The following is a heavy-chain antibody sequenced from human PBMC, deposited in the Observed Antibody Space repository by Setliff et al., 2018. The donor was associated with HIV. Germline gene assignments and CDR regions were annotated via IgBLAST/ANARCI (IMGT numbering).Heavy chain of an antibody. J-gene: IGHJ4*02. V-gene: IGHV3-21*01. CDR1: GFSFRDVG. D-gene: IGHD3-3*01. CDR3: AREEPFWNGYYYTYYFDS. CDR2: ISSSSSYI. Sequence: GGSLRLSXVASGFSFRDVGMQWGRQAPGKGLEWVASISSSSSYIYYADSVKGRFTISRDNATNSLYLPMNSLRVEDTSVYYCAREEPFWNGYYYTYYFDSWGQGTLVTVSS.